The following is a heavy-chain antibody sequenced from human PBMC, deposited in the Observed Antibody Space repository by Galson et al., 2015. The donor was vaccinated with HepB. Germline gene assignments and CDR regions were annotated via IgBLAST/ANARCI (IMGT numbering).Heavy chain of an antibody. CDR3: AKDMGTGGSWRLHDAFDI. D-gene: IGHD2-15*01. J-gene: IGHJ3*02. CDR1: GFTFSSYS. Sequence: LRLSCAASGFTFSSYSMSWVRQAPGKGPQWVSFTTSSGLTTLYADSVKGRFTISRDNSKNTLYLQMDSLRAEDTAVYYCAKDMGTGGSWRLHDAFDIWGPGTRVTVSS. V-gene: IGHV3-23*01. CDR2: TTSSGLTT.